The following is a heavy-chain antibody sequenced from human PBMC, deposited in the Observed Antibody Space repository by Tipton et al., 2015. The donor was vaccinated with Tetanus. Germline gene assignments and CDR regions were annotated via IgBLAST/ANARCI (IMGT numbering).Heavy chain of an antibody. CDR3: ARPSTTVTPRAFDV. CDR1: GDSVSTGNFY. D-gene: IGHD4-17*01. V-gene: IGHV4-30-4*01. J-gene: IGHJ3*01. Sequence: TLSLTCTVSGDSVSTGNFYWSWIRQPPGKGLEWIAFIHHSGLAFSNPSLESRVTISLDTSKNRFSLKLTSVTAADAAVYYCARPSTTVTPRAFDVWGQGTMVTVSS. CDR2: IHHSGLA.